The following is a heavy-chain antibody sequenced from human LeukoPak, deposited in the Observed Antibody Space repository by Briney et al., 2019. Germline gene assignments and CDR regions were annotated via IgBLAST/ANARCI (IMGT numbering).Heavy chain of an antibody. CDR3: ARATKEYYFDY. CDR1: GYSISSGYY. J-gene: IGHJ4*02. CDR2: IYHSGST. V-gene: IGHV4-38-2*02. D-gene: IGHD1-14*01. Sequence: PSETLSLTCTVSGYSISSGYYWGWIRQPPGKGLEWIGSIYHSGSTYYNPSLKSRVTISVDTSKNQFSLKLSSVTAADTAVYYCARATKEYYFDYWGQGTLVTVSS.